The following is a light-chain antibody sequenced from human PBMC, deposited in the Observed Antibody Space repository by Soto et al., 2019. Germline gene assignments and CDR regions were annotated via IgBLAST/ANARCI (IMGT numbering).Light chain of an antibody. V-gene: IGKV3-15*01. Sequence: EIVMTQSPATLSVSPGESATLSCRASQSVSNNLTWYQQKPDQPPRLLIYGASTRATGVPGRFSGSGSGTEFTLTISSLQSEDFAVYYCQQYNDWWTFGQGTKVEIK. J-gene: IGKJ1*01. CDR1: QSVSNN. CDR3: QQYNDWWT. CDR2: GAS.